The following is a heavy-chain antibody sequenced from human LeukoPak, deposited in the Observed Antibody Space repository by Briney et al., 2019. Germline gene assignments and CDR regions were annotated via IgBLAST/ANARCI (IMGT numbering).Heavy chain of an antibody. CDR3: HVRLGELSLIT. CDR1: GFTFSNYE. J-gene: IGHJ4*02. CDR2: ISGTGTTI. Sequence: GGSLRLSCAASGFTFSNYEMNWVRQAPGKGLEWVSFISGTGTTIYYADSVKGRFTISRDNAKNSLYLQMNSLRAEDTAVYYCHVRLGELSLITWGQGTLVTVSS. D-gene: IGHD3-16*02. V-gene: IGHV3-48*03.